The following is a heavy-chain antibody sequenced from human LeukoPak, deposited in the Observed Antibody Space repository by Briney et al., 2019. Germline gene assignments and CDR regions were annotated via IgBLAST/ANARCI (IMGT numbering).Heavy chain of an antibody. D-gene: IGHD4-17*01. Sequence: GGSLRLSCAASGFTFSTYAMQLVRQAPGKGLEYVSAISSNGGSTYYANSVKGRFTISRDNSKNTLYLQMGSLRAEDMAVYYCARPLRGDAFDIWGQGTMVTVSS. V-gene: IGHV3-64*01. CDR2: ISSNGGST. CDR3: ARPLRGDAFDI. CDR1: GFTFSTYA. J-gene: IGHJ3*02.